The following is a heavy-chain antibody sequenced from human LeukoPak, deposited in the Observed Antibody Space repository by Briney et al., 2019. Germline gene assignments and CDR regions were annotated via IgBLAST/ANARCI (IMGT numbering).Heavy chain of an antibody. V-gene: IGHV3-30-3*01. CDR2: ISYDGSNK. J-gene: IGHJ3*02. Sequence: PGGSLRLSCAASGFTSSSYAMHWVRQAPGKGLEWVAVISYDGSNKYYADSVKGRFTISRDNSKNTLYLQMNSLRAEDTAVYYCAILPQSDAFHIWGQGTMVTVSS. CDR1: GFTSSSYA. D-gene: IGHD1-26*01. CDR3: AILPQSDAFHI.